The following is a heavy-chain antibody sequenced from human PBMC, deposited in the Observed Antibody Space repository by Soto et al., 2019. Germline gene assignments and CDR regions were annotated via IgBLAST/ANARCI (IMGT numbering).Heavy chain of an antibody. D-gene: IGHD3-22*01. CDR3: AKFPLIPKYYYDSSAH. CDR1: GFTFSSYA. V-gene: IGHV3-23*01. J-gene: IGHJ4*02. CDR2: ISGSGGST. Sequence: GGSLRLSCAASGFTFSSYAMGWVRQAPGKGLEWVSAISGSGGSTYYADSVKGRFTISRDNSKNTLYLQMNSLRAEDTAVYYCAKFPLIPKYYYDSSAHWGQGTLVTVSS.